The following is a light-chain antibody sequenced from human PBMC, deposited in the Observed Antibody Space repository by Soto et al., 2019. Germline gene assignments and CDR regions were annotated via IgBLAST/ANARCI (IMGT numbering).Light chain of an antibody. CDR1: SSDVGGYIY. CDR2: EVS. J-gene: IGLJ2*01. CDR3: SSYAGSNNVV. Sequence: QSALTQPPSASGSPGQSVTISCTGTSSDVGGYIYVSWYQLHPGKAPKLLIYEVSKRPSGVPDRFSGSKSGNTASLTVSGLQTEDEADYYCSSYAGSNNVVFGGGTKLTVL. V-gene: IGLV2-8*01.